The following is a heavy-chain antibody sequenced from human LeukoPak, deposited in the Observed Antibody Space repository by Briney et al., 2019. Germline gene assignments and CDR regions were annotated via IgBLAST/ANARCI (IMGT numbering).Heavy chain of an antibody. CDR3: AKSRGSGSNMARGVNFDY. CDR2: ISDGGSIT. Sequence: GGSLRLSCAASGFTVSSNYMSWVRQAPGKGLEWVSTISDGGSITYYADSVKGRFTISRDNSKNTLFLQMNSLRAEDTALYYCAKSRGSGSNMARGVNFDYWGQGTLVTVSS. J-gene: IGHJ4*02. CDR1: GFTVSSNY. D-gene: IGHD3-10*01. V-gene: IGHV3-23*01.